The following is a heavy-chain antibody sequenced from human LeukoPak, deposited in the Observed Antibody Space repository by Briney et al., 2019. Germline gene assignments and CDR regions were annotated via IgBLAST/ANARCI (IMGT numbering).Heavy chain of an antibody. Sequence: SETLSLTCAVYGGSFSGYYWSWIRQLPGKGLERIGEINHSGSTNYNPALKSRVTISVDTSKNQFSLKLSSVTAADTAVYYCANSPGRTMVRGGWGQGTLVTVSS. D-gene: IGHD3-10*01. J-gene: IGHJ4*02. CDR3: ANSPGRTMVRGG. CDR1: GGSFSGYY. V-gene: IGHV4-34*01. CDR2: INHSGST.